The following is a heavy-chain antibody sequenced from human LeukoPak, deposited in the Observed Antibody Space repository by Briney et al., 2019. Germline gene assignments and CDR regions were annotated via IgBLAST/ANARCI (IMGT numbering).Heavy chain of an antibody. J-gene: IGHJ4*02. CDR1: GFTFDDYG. Sequence: RTGGSLRLSCAASGFTFDDYGMSWVRQAPGEGLEWVSGINWSGGSTGYADSVKGRFTISRDNAKNSLYLQMNSLSAEDTALYYCARGEYNYYDSSAYYYYFDCWGQGTLVTVSS. CDR3: ARGEYNYYDSSAYYYYFDC. V-gene: IGHV3-20*04. CDR2: INWSGGST. D-gene: IGHD3-22*01.